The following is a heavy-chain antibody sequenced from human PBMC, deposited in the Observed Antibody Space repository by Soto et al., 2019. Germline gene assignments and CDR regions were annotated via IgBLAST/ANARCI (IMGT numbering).Heavy chain of an antibody. D-gene: IGHD3-22*01. CDR1: GYTFTSYG. CDR2: ISAYNGNT. CDR3: ARGPPSYYDSSCYYKYFDY. J-gene: IGHJ4*02. V-gene: IGHV1-18*01. Sequence: QVQLVQSGAEVKKPGASVKVSCKASGYTFTSYGISWVRQAPGQGLEWMGWISAYNGNTNYAQKLQGRVTMTTDTSTSTAYMELRSLRSDDTAVYYCARGPPSYYDSSCYYKYFDYWGQGTLVTVSS.